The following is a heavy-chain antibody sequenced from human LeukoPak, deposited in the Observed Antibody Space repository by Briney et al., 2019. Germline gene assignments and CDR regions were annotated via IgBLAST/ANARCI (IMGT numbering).Heavy chain of an antibody. CDR1: NYPITSDYY. D-gene: IGHD3-16*01. CDR3: GRAGFGTAYNRFYYYMDV. J-gene: IGHJ6*03. V-gene: IGHV4-38-2*01. Sequence: SEALSLTCAVSNYPITSDYYWVWIRQPPGQGLEWIGQIFHSGIAHYNPSLKSRVTMSVDTSRSQFSVNLNSVTAADTAVYFCGRAGFGTAYNRFYYYMDVWGKGTTVTVSS. CDR2: IFHSGIA.